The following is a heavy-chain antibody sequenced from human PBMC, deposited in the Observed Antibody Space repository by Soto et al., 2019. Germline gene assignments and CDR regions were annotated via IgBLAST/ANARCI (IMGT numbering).Heavy chain of an antibody. CDR2: IYYSGST. D-gene: IGHD2-15*01. Sequence: SGTLSLTCTVSGGSISSYYWSWIRQPPGKGLEWIGYIYYSGSTNYNPSLKSRVTISVDTSKNQFSLKLSSVTAADTAVYYCARQPPLGYCSGGSCTTTYYFDYWGQGTLVTAPQ. CDR3: ARQPPLGYCSGGSCTTTYYFDY. J-gene: IGHJ4*02. CDR1: GGSISSYY. V-gene: IGHV4-59*01.